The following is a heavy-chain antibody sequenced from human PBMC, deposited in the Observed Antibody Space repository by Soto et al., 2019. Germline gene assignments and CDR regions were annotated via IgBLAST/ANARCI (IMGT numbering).Heavy chain of an antibody. CDR2: IYYSGST. CDR3: ARDRPGFDY. Sequence: SETLSLTCTVSGGSVSSGSYYWSWIRQPPGKGLEWIGYIYYSGSTNYNPSLKSRVTISVDTSKNQFSLKLSSVTAADTAVYYCARDRPGFDYWGQGTLVTVSP. J-gene: IGHJ4*02. D-gene: IGHD6-6*01. V-gene: IGHV4-61*01. CDR1: GGSVSSGSYY.